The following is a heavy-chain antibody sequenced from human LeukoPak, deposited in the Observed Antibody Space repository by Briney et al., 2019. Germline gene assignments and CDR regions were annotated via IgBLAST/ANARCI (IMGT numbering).Heavy chain of an antibody. CDR1: GHTFTSYD. CDR3: AREDYYDSGSFDP. D-gene: IGHD3-22*01. CDR2: MNPNSGNT. Sequence: GASVKVSCKASGHTFTSYDINWVRQATGQGLEWMGWMNPNSGNTAYAQKFQGRVTMTRNTSISTAYMGLSSLRSEDTAAYYCAREDYYDSGSFDPWGQGTLVTVSS. V-gene: IGHV1-8*02. J-gene: IGHJ5*02.